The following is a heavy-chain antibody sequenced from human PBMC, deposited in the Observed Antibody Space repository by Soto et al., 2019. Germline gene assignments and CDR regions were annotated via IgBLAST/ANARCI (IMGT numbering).Heavy chain of an antibody. Sequence: QVQLVQSGAEVKKPGDSVKVSCKASGYTFTSYDINWVRQATGQGLEWMGWMNPNSGNTGYAQKFQGRVTMTRNTSISTDYMELSSLKSEDTAVYYCARELSSSWRFDYWGQGTLVTVSS. CDR3: ARELSSSWRFDY. D-gene: IGHD6-13*01. J-gene: IGHJ4*02. CDR1: GYTFTSYD. CDR2: MNPNSGNT. V-gene: IGHV1-8*01.